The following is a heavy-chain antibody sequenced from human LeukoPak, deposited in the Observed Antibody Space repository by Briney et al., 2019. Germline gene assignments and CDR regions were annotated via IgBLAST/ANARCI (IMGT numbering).Heavy chain of an antibody. D-gene: IGHD2-2*01. V-gene: IGHV4-31*03. CDR1: GGSISSGGYY. Sequence: SETLSLTCTVSGGSISSGGYYWSWIRQHPGKGLEWIGYIYYSGSTYYNPSLKSRISISVDTSKNQFSLKLSSVTAADTAVYYCARGHPAPGVNYYYYGMDVWGQGTTVTVSS. CDR3: ARGHPAPGVNYYYYGMDV. J-gene: IGHJ6*02. CDR2: IYYSGST.